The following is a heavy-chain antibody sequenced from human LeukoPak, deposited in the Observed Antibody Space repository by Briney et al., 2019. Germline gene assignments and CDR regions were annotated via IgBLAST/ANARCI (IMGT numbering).Heavy chain of an antibody. J-gene: IGHJ4*02. CDR2: INPNSGGT. D-gene: IGHD5-24*01. V-gene: IGHV1-2*02. CDR3: ARDTKDGYNDY. CDR1: GYTFTGYY. Sequence: ASVKVSCKASGYTFTGYYMHWVRQAPGQGLEWMGWINPNSGGTNYAQKFQGRVTMTRDTSISTAYMELSSLRSEDTAVYYCARDTKDGYNDYWGQGTLVTVSS.